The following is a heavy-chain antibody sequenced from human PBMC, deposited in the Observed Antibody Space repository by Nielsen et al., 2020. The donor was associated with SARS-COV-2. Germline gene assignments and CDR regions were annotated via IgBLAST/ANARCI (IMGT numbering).Heavy chain of an antibody. CDR3: AKVSVITIFGVVISHFDY. D-gene: IGHD3-3*01. V-gene: IGHV3-30*18. J-gene: IGHJ4*01. CDR1: GFIFTSHA. Sequence: GGSLRLSCAASGFIFTSHAMHWVRQAPGKGLEWVAVVSYDGRNQYYADSVRGRFTISRDNSKNTLYLQMNSLRAEDTAVYYCAKVSVITIFGVVISHFDYWGHDNPVTVSS. CDR2: VSYDGRNQ.